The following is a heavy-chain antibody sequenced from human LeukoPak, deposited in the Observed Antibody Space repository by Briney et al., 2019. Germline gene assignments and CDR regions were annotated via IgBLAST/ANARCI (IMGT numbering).Heavy chain of an antibody. CDR2: INPNSGGT. CDR1: GYSFTDYY. CDR3: ARDIGSYYLMKDFDY. V-gene: IGHV1-2*02. D-gene: IGHD1-26*01. J-gene: IGHJ4*02. Sequence: GASVKVSCKTSGYSFTDYYMHWVRQAPGQGLEWMGWINPNSGGTSSAQKFQGRVTMTRDTSITTVYMEVRWLTSDDTAVYYCARDIGSYYLMKDFDYWGQGTLVTVSS.